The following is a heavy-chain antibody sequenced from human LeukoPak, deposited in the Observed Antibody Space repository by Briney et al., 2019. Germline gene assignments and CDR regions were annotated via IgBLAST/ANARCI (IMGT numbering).Heavy chain of an antibody. CDR3: ARVPDYGDYAVYFDY. J-gene: IGHJ4*02. CDR2: ISSSSSYI. D-gene: IGHD4-17*01. V-gene: IGHV3-21*01. Sequence: GGSLRLSCAASGFTFNSYSMNWVRQAPGKGLEWVSSISSSSSYIYYADSVKGRFTISRDNAKNSLYLQMNSLRAEDTAVYYCARVPDYGDYAVYFDYWGQGTLVTVSS. CDR1: GFTFNSYS.